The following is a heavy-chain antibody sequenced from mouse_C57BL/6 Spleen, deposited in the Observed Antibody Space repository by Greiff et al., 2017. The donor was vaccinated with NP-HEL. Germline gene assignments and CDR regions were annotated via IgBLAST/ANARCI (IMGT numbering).Heavy chain of an antibody. D-gene: IGHD2-1*01. CDR1: GYTFTSYW. CDR2: IDPSDSYT. CDR3: ARFYYGNSWYFDV. J-gene: IGHJ1*03. V-gene: IGHV1-50*01. Sequence: QVQLQQPGAELVKPGASVKLSCKPSGYTFTSYWMQWVKQRPGQGLEWIGEIDPSDSYTNYNQKFKGKATLTVDTSSSTAYMQLSSLTSEDSAVYYCARFYYGNSWYFDVWGTGTTVTVSS.